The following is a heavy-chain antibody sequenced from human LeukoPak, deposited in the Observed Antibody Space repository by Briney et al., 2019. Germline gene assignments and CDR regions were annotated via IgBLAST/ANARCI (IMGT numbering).Heavy chain of an antibody. CDR2: ISGSGGST. D-gene: IGHD2-2*01. CDR3: AKRRGLVVPAAIVDY. CDR1: GFTVSSNY. Sequence: GGSLRPSCAASGFTVSSNYMSWVRQAPGKGLEWVSAISGSGGSTYYADSVKGRFTISRDNSKNTLYLQMNSLRAEDTAVYYCAKRRGLVVPAAIVDYWGQGTLVTVSS. J-gene: IGHJ4*02. V-gene: IGHV3-23*01.